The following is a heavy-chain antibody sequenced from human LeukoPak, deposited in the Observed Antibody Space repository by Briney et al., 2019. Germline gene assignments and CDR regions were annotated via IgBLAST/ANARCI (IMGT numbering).Heavy chain of an antibody. V-gene: IGHV3-74*01. Sequence: PGGSLRLSCTASGFTFSSYWMHWVRQASGKGMGWVSRINSDGSSTIYADSVKGRFTISRDNAKNTLYLQMNSLRAEDTAVYYCARGDRRGGNSYFDYWGQGTLVTVSS. D-gene: IGHD4-23*01. CDR2: INSDGSST. CDR3: ARGDRRGGNSYFDY. CDR1: GFTFSSYW. J-gene: IGHJ4*02.